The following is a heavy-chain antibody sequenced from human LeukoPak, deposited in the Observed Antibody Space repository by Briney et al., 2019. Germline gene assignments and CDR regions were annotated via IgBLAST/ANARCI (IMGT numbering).Heavy chain of an antibody. CDR1: GYTFTGYY. Sequence: ASVKVSCKASGYTFTGYYMHWVRQAPGQGLEWMGWMNPASGDRDYAQRFQGRVTMTSDTSTGTAYMELSSLKSDDTAVYYCARGARYSKAYYWPYWYFDLWGRGSLVTVSS. CDR2: MNPASGDR. V-gene: IGHV1-2*02. D-gene: IGHD5-12*01. J-gene: IGHJ2*01. CDR3: ARGARYSKAYYWPYWYFDL.